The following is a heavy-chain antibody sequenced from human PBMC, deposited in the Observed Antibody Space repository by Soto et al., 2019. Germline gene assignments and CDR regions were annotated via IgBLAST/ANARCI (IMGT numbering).Heavy chain of an antibody. J-gene: IGHJ6*02. CDR2: ISNSGDT. Sequence: VQLLESGGALVQPGGSLRLSCAASGFTFSSYAIYWVRQAPGKGLEWVSTISNSGDTYYADSVEGRFTISRDNSKDTLYPQMNSLRAEDTAVYYCTKPKYRGVVVNLWGQGTTVTVSS. V-gene: IGHV3-23*01. CDR1: GFTFSSYA. D-gene: IGHD3-10*01. CDR3: TKPKYRGVVVNL.